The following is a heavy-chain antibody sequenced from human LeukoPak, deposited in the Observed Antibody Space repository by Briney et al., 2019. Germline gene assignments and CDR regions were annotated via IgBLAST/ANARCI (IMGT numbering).Heavy chain of an antibody. CDR2: ISGSGGST. V-gene: IGHV3-23*01. J-gene: IGHJ4*02. CDR1: GFTFSSYA. D-gene: IGHD4-17*01. CDR3: AKSYDYGDYVPIDY. Sequence: PGGSLRLSCAASGFTFSSYAMSWVRQAPGKGLEWVSAISGSGGSTYHADSVKGRFTISRDNSKNTLYLQMNSLRAEDTAVYYCAKSYDYGDYVPIDYWGQGTLVTVSS.